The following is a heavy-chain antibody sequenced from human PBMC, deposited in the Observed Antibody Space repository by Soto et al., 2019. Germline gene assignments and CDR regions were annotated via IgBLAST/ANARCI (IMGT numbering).Heavy chain of an antibody. J-gene: IGHJ4*02. CDR2: IYYSGST. Sequence: SETLSLTCTVSGGSISIGGYYWSWIRQHPGKGLEWIGYIYYSGSTYYNPSLKSRVTISVDTSKNQFSLKLSSVTAADTAVYYCARVSGFVGPTVTTTGDYWGQGTLVTVSS. CDR3: ARVSGFVGPTVTTTGDY. CDR1: GGSISIGGYY. D-gene: IGHD4-4*01. V-gene: IGHV4-31*03.